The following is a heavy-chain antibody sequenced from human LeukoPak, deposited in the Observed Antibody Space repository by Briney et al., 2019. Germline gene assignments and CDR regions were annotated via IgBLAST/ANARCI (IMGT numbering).Heavy chain of an antibody. CDR2: IYYSGST. CDR3: ARETGYSSGWYDY. V-gene: IGHV4-59*01. Sequence: SETLSLTCTVSGGSISSYYWSWIRQPPGKGLERIGYIYYSGSTNYNPSLKSRVTISVDTSKNQFSLKLSSVTAADTAVYYCARETGYSSGWYDYWGQGTLVTVSS. J-gene: IGHJ4*02. D-gene: IGHD6-19*01. CDR1: GGSISSYY.